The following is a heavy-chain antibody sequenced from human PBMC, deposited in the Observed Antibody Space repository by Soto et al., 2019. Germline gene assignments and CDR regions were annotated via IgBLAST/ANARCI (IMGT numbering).Heavy chain of an antibody. V-gene: IGHV1-69*13. Sequence: SVKVSCKASGGTFSSYAISWVRQAPGQGLEWMGGIIPIFGTANYAQKFQGRVTITADESTSTAYMELSSLRSEDTAVYYCARRLVVPAAIHRTYGMDVWGQGTTVTVSS. CDR3: ARRLVVPAAIHRTYGMDV. CDR1: GGTFSSYA. J-gene: IGHJ6*02. D-gene: IGHD2-2*01. CDR2: IIPIFGTA.